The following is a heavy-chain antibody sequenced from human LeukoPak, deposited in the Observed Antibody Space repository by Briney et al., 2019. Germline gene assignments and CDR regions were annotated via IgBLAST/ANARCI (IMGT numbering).Heavy chain of an antibody. J-gene: IGHJ3*02. V-gene: IGHV3-33*01. CDR1: GFTFSSYG. CDR3: ARDRGSSGWYDAFDI. CDR2: IWYDGSNK. D-gene: IGHD6-19*01. Sequence: PGGSLRLSCAASGFTFSSYGMHWVRQAPGKGLEWVAVIWYDGSNKYYADSVKGRFTISRDNSKNTLYLQMNSLRAEDTAVYYWARDRGSSGWYDAFDIWGQGTMVTVSS.